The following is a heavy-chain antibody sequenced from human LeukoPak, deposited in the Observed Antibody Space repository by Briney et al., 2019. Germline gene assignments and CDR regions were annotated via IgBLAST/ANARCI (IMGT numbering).Heavy chain of an antibody. CDR1: GFTFSSYG. Sequence: GGSLRLSCAASGFTFSSYGMHWVRQAPGKGLEWVAFIRYDGSNKNYVDSVKGRFTISRDNSKNTLYLQMNSLRAEDMAVYYCAKSVPAIRGEIDYWGQGTLVTVSS. D-gene: IGHD3-10*01. V-gene: IGHV3-30*02. J-gene: IGHJ4*02. CDR2: IRYDGSNK. CDR3: AKSVPAIRGEIDY.